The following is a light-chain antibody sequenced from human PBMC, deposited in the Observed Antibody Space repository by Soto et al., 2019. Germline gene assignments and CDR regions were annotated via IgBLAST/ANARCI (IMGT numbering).Light chain of an antibody. V-gene: IGKV3-20*01. CDR1: KSVSRT. Sequence: EVVLTQSPGTMSLYPGERATLACRASKSVSRTLAWYQQKSGQPPRLLIYDASTRATGFPARFSGSGSGTDFTLTISRLEPEDFAVYYCQQYAGSPWTFGQGTKVDIK. CDR2: DAS. J-gene: IGKJ1*01. CDR3: QQYAGSPWT.